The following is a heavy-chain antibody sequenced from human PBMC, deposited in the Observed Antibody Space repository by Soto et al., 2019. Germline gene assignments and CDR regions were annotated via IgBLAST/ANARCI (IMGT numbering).Heavy chain of an antibody. V-gene: IGHV1-46*01. CDR1: GYTFTSFY. J-gene: IGHJ6*02. CDR3: ASSPAFSSSWYGIPPDPSHGMDV. Sequence: QLQLVQSGAEVKRPGASVRVSCKSSGYTFTSFYIHWVRQAPGQGLEWMGIINPSGGITNFAQRFQGRVTMTRDMSTNTHSMALSSLKSDDTAVYYCASSPAFSSSWYGIPPDPSHGMDVWGQGTTVTVS. D-gene: IGHD6-13*01. CDR2: INPSGGIT.